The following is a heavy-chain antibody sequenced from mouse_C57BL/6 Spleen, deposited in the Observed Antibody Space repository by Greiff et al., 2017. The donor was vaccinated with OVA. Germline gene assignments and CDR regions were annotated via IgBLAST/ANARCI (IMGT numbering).Heavy chain of an antibody. D-gene: IGHD2-2*01. CDR3: AREQDGYDGNAMDY. V-gene: IGHV1-82*01. CDR1: GYAFSSSW. CDR2: IYPGDGDT. Sequence: VQLQQSGPELVKPGASVKISCKASGYAFSSSWMNWVKQRPGKGLEWIGRIYPGDGDTNYNGKFKGKATLTADKSSSTAYMQLSSLTSEDSAVYFCAREQDGYDGNAMDYWGQGTSVTVSS. J-gene: IGHJ4*01.